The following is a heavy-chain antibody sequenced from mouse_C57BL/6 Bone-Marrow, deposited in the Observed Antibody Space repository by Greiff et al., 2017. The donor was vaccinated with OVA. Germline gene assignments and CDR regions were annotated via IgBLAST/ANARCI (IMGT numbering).Heavy chain of an antibody. CDR3: ARSGYDYDGLAY. CDR2: IDPSDSYT. V-gene: IGHV1-69*01. Sequence: QVQLKQPGAELVMPGASVKLSCKASGYTFTSYWMHWAKQRPGQGLEWIGEIDPSDSYTNYNQKFKGKSTLTVDKSSSTAYMQLSSLTSEDSAVYYCARSGYDYDGLAYWGQGTLVTVSA. J-gene: IGHJ3*01. CDR1: GYTFTSYW. D-gene: IGHD2-4*01.